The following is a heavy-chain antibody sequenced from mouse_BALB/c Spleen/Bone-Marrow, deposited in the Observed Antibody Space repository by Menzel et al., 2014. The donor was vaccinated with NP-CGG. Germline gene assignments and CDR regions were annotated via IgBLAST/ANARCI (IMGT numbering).Heavy chain of an antibody. CDR2: IYPGSGGS. Sequence: SGAELVRSGASVKMSCKASGYTFTSYNMHWVKQIPGRGLEWFRYIYPGSGGSNYNQKFKGKATLTADTSSSTAYMQITSLTSEDSAVYFCARSGRQAWFPYWGRGTLVTVSA. J-gene: IGHJ3*01. D-gene: IGHD2-12*01. V-gene: IGHV1-12*01. CDR1: GYTFTSYN. CDR3: ARSGRQAWFPY.